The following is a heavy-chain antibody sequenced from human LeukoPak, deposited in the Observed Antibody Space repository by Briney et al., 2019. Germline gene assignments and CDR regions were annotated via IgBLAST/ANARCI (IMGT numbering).Heavy chain of an antibody. J-gene: IGHJ4*02. CDR2: IFYSGST. V-gene: IGHV4-59*08. CDR3: ARLNVINNSPVHHLDY. D-gene: IGHD1/OR15-1a*01. CDR1: AGSISGYY. Sequence: SGTLSLTCAVSAGSISGYYWSWIRRPPGMGLEFIGYIFYSGSTNYNPSLKSRVTMSVDTSKNQFSLKLSSVTAADTAVYYCARLNVINNSPVHHLDYWGQGILVTVSS.